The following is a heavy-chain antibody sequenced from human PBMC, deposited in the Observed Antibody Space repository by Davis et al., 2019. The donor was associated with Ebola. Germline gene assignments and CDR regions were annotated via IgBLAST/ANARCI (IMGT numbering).Heavy chain of an antibody. Sequence: SETLSLTCTVSGGSISSSSYYWGWIRQPPGKGLEWIGYIYSSGSTIYNPSLKSRVTISVDTSKNQFSLKLSSVTAADTAVYYCARDISDFWSGPFDPWGQGTLVTVSS. J-gene: IGHJ5*02. CDR2: IYSSGST. D-gene: IGHD3-3*01. CDR3: ARDISDFWSGPFDP. V-gene: IGHV4-61*01. CDR1: GGSISSSSYY.